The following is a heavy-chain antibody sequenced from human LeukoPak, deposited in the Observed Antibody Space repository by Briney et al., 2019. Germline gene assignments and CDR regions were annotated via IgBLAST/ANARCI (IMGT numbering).Heavy chain of an antibody. CDR2: ITPSADTT. CDR3: TTSKSGYCTPTSCLNYFDF. Sequence: PGGSLRLSCAASGFTFSDYAMSWVRQAPGKGLEWVSAITPSADTTYYADSVKGRFTISRDFSKNTLYLQMNSLRAEDTAVYYCTTSKSGYCTPTSCLNYFDFWGQGKLVTVSS. CDR1: GFTFSDYA. D-gene: IGHD2-2*03. J-gene: IGHJ4*02. V-gene: IGHV3-23*01.